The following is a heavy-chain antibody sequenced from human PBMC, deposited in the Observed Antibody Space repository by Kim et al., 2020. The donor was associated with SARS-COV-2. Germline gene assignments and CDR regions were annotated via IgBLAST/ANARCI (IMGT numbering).Heavy chain of an antibody. CDR3: ARREYCSSTSCLGSFDY. V-gene: IGHV4-39*01. CDR2: IYYSGST. D-gene: IGHD2-2*01. Sequence: SETLSLTCTVSGGSISSSSYYWGWIRQPPGKGLEWIGSIYYSGSTYYNPSLKSRVTISVDTSKNQFSLKLSSVTAADTAVYYCARREYCSSTSCLGSFDYWGQGTLVTVSS. CDR1: GGSISSSSYY. J-gene: IGHJ4*02.